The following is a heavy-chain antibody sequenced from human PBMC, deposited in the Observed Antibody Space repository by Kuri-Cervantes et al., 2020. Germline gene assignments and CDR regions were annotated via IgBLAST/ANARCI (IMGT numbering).Heavy chain of an antibody. V-gene: IGHV3-33*06. J-gene: IGHJ4*02. CDR1: GFTFSSYG. D-gene: IGHD6-19*01. Sequence: GESLKISCAASGFTFSSYGMHWVRQAPGKGLEWVAVIWYDGSNKYYADSVKGRFTISRDNSKNTLYLQMNSLRAEDTAVYYCAKEDSSGWYSGFGYFDYWGQGTLVTVSS. CDR3: AKEDSSGWYSGFGYFDY. CDR2: IWYDGSNK.